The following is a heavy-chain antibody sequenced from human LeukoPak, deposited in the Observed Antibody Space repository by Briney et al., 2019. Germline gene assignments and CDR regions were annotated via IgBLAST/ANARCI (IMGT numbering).Heavy chain of an antibody. J-gene: IGHJ4*02. V-gene: IGHV3-21*01. CDR3: ARDYNWNSAVFDY. CDR2: ISSSSSYI. CDR1: GFTFSSYS. D-gene: IGHD1-7*01. Sequence: GGSLRLSCAASGFTFSSYSMNWVRQAPGKGLEWVSSISSSSSYIYYADSLKGRFTISRDNAKNSLYLQMNSLRAEDTAVYYCARDYNWNSAVFDYWGQGTLVTVSS.